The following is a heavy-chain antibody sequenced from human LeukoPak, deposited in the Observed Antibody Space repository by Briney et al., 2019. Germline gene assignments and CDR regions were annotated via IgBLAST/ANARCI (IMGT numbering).Heavy chain of an antibody. Sequence: GGSLRLSCAASGFTFSTFWMSWVRQAPGKGLEWVANIKKDGSEKYYVDSVKGRFTISRDNAENSLYLQINSLRADDTAVYYCTRDGVATIWGIIDYWGQGTLVTVSS. CDR3: TRDGVATIWGIIDY. CDR2: IKKDGSEK. CDR1: GFTFSTFW. D-gene: IGHD5-12*01. J-gene: IGHJ4*02. V-gene: IGHV3-7*01.